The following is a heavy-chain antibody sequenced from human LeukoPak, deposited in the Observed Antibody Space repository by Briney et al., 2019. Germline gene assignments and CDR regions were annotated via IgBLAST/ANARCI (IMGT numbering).Heavy chain of an antibody. Sequence: SVKVSCKASGGTFSSYAISLVRQAPGQGLEWMGRIIPIFGTANYAQKFQGRVTITTDESTSTAYMELSSLRSEDTAVYYCARNRAAADNYYYYYMDVWGKGTTVTVSS. CDR3: ARNRAAADNYYYYYMDV. CDR1: GGTFSSYA. D-gene: IGHD6-13*01. CDR2: IIPIFGTA. J-gene: IGHJ6*03. V-gene: IGHV1-69*05.